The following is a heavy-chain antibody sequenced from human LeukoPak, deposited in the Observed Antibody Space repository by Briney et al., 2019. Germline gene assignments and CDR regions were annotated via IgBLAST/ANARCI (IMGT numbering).Heavy chain of an antibody. V-gene: IGHV3-23*01. J-gene: IGHJ4*02. CDR2: TSSSDAGT. Sequence: GGSLRLSCAASGFTLSTYAMNWVRQTPGKGLEWVAATSSSDAGTYHADSVRGRFTISRDNSKNTLYLQMNSLRAEDAAVYFCAKAPVTSCRGAYCYPFDSWGQGTLVTVSS. D-gene: IGHD2-21*01. CDR1: GFTLSTYA. CDR3: AKAPVTSCRGAYCYPFDS.